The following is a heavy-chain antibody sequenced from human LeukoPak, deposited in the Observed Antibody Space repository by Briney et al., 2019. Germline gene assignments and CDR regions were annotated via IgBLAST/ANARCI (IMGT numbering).Heavy chain of an antibody. D-gene: IGHD3-10*02. J-gene: IGHJ2*01. CDR2: IGTAGDT. CDR3: ARANVGYWYFDL. Sequence: GGSLRLSCAASGFTFSSYAMSWVRQAPGKGLEWVSAIGTAGDTYYPGSVKGRFTISRENAKNSLYLQMNSLRAGDTAVYYCARANVGYWYFDLWGRGTLVTVSS. CDR1: GFTFSSYA. V-gene: IGHV3-13*01.